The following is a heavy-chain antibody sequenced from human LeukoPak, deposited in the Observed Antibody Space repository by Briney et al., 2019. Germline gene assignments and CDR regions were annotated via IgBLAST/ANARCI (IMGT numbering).Heavy chain of an antibody. D-gene: IGHD6-19*01. J-gene: IGHJ4*02. Sequence: PGGSLRHSCAASGFTFSSYSMNWVRQAPGKGLEWVSYISSSSSTIYYADSVKGRFTISRDNAKNSLYLQMNSLRDEDTAVYYCARELTLEYSSGWYEYDYWGQGTLVTVSS. CDR2: ISSSSSTI. CDR3: ARELTLEYSSGWYEYDY. V-gene: IGHV3-48*02. CDR1: GFTFSSYS.